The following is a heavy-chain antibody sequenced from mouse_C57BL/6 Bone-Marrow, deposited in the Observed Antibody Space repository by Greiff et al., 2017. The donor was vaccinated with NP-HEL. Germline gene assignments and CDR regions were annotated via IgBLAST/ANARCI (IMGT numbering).Heavy chain of an antibody. D-gene: IGHD1-1*01. CDR2: IHPNSGST. Sequence: QVQLQQPGAELVKPGASVKLSCKASGYTFTSYWMHWVKQRPGQGLEWIGMIHPNSGSTNYNEKFKSKATLTVDKSSSTAYMQLSSLTSEDSAVYYCARGDYYGSSVVGYWGQGTSVTVSS. CDR3: ARGDYYGSSVVGY. CDR1: GYTFTSYW. J-gene: IGHJ4*01. V-gene: IGHV1-64*01.